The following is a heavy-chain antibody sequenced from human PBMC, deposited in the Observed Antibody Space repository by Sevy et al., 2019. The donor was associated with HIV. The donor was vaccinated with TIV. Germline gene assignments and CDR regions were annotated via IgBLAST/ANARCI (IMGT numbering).Heavy chain of an antibody. D-gene: IGHD5-18*01. CDR1: GGSISSGGNS. V-gene: IGHV4-30-2*01. Sequence: SETLSLTCAVSGGSISSGGNSWSWIRQPPGKGLEWIGYIYHSGSTYYHPSLKSRVTISVDRSKNQFSLKLSSVNAADTAVYYCASGEKRGYSYGFPFYWGQGTLVTVSS. CDR3: ASGEKRGYSYGFPFY. CDR2: IYHSGST. J-gene: IGHJ4*02.